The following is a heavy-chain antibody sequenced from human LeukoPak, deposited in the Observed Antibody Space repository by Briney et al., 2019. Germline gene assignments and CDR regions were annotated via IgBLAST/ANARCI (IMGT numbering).Heavy chain of an antibody. Sequence: GGSLRLSCAASGFTFSTYAMSWVRQAPGKGLEWVSAISGSFIGTYYADSVKGRFTISRDNAKNSLYLQMNSLRAEDTAVYYCARVKSFDYWGQGTLVTVSS. V-gene: IGHV3-23*01. CDR2: ISGSFIGT. CDR3: ARVKSFDY. J-gene: IGHJ4*02. CDR1: GFTFSTYA.